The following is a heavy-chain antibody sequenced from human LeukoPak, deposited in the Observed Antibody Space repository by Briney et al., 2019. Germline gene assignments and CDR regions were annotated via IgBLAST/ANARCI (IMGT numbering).Heavy chain of an antibody. CDR3: ARDDLNSSGWFIRFDP. J-gene: IGHJ5*02. D-gene: IGHD6-19*01. CDR1: GYTFTSYA. V-gene: IGHV1-3*01. Sequence: ASVKVSCKASGYTFTSYAMHWVRQAPGQRLEWMGWINAGNGNTKYSQKFQGRVTITADESTSTAYMELSSLRSEDTAVYYCARDDLNSSGWFIRFDPWGQGTLVTVSS. CDR2: INAGNGNT.